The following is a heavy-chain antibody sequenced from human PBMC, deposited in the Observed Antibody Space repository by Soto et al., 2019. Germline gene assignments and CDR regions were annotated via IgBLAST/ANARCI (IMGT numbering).Heavy chain of an antibody. CDR2: INPNSGAT. V-gene: IGHV1-2*02. Sequence: AASVKVSCKASGYTFTVYYIHWVRQAPGQGLEWMGWINPNSGATNQAQKFQGRVTMARDTSISTAYMELSRLTSDDTAVYYCARDAVSTIGDFDYWGQGTLVTSPQ. CDR1: GYTFTVYY. J-gene: IGHJ4*02. D-gene: IGHD5-12*01. CDR3: ARDAVSTIGDFDY.